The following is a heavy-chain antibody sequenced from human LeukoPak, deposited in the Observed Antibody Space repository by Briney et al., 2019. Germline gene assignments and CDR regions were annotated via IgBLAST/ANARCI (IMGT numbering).Heavy chain of an antibody. Sequence: GGSLRLSCTASGFTFSSYGMQWVRQAPGKGLEGVACIRYDENTKYYADSVKGRFTVSRDNSEKTLFLQMNSLRAEDPAVYYCAKENTRDGYRHFHYWGQGTLVTVSS. D-gene: IGHD5-24*01. CDR3: AKENTRDGYRHFHY. J-gene: IGHJ4*02. CDR2: IRYDENTK. CDR1: GFTFSSYG. V-gene: IGHV3-30*02.